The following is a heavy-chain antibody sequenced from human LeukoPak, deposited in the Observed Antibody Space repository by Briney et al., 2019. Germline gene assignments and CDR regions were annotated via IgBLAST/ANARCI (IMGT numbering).Heavy chain of an antibody. CDR1: GYTFTSYW. CDR2: IYPGDFDT. CDR3: ARQRDGYIFNY. D-gene: IGHD5-24*01. V-gene: IGHV5-51*01. Sequence: TGASLKISCKGFGYTFTSYWIAWVRQMPGKGLEWMGIIYPGDFDTRYNPSFQGHVNISADKAISTAYLQWSSLKASDTAMYYCARQRDGYIFNYWGQGTLVTVSS. J-gene: IGHJ4*02.